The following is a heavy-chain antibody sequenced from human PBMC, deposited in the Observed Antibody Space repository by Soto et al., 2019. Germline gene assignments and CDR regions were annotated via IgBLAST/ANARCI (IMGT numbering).Heavy chain of an antibody. D-gene: IGHD3-9*01. CDR3: AHTRLRYFDWSTSYYYYGMDV. CDR1: GFSLSTSGVG. V-gene: IGHV2-5*02. J-gene: IGHJ6*02. Sequence: SGPTLVNPTQTLTLTCTFSGFSLSTSGVGVGWIRQPPGKALEWLALIYWDDDERYSPSLKSRLTITKDTSKNQVVLTMTNMDPVDTATYYCAHTRLRYFDWSTSYYYYGMDVWGQGTTVTVSS. CDR2: IYWDDDE.